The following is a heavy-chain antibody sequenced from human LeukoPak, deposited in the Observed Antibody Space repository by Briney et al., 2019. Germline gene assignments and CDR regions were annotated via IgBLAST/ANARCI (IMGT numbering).Heavy chain of an antibody. J-gene: IGHJ1*01. CDR1: GGSFSGYY. CDR3: ARGSTPRLSGYHGKIEYFQH. D-gene: IGHD3-22*01. V-gene: IGHV4-34*01. Sequence: PSETLSLTCAVYGGSFSGYYWSWIRQPPGKGLEWIGEINHSGSTNYNPSLKSRVTISVDTSKNQFSLKLSSVTAADTAVYYCARGSTPRLSGYHGKIEYFQHWGQGTLVTVSS. CDR2: INHSGST.